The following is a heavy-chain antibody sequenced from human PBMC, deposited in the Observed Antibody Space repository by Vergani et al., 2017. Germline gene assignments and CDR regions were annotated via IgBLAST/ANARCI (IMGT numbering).Heavy chain of an antibody. CDR2: IWYDGSNK. CDR1: GFTFSSYG. CDR3: ARDTVGGPFDY. J-gene: IGHJ4*02. D-gene: IGHD1-26*01. V-gene: IGHV3-33*01. Sequence: VQLLESGGGLVQPGRSLRLSCAASGFTFSSYGMHWVRQAPGKGLEWVAVIWYDGSNKYYADSVKGRFPISRDNSENTLYLRMNSLRAEDTAVYYCARDTVGGPFDYWGQGTLVTVSS.